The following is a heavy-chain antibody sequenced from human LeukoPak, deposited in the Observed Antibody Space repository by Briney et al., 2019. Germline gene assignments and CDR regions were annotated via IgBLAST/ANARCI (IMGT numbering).Heavy chain of an antibody. D-gene: IGHD2-15*01. J-gene: IGHJ4*02. CDR3: AVVVCSGGSCYHDY. Sequence: SETLSLTCTVSGGSISNYYWSWIRQPPGKGLEWIGNIYYSGSTNYNPSLKSRVTISVDTSKNQFSLKLNSVTAADTAVYYCAVVVCSGGSCYHDYWGQGTLVTVSS. CDR2: IYYSGST. CDR1: GGSISNYY. V-gene: IGHV4-59*01.